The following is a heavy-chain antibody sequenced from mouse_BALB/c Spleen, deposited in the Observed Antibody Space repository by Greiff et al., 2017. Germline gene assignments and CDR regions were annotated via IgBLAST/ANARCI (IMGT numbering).Heavy chain of an antibody. Sequence: VQLKESGAELVKPGASVKLSCTASGFNIKDTYMHWVKQRPEQGLEWIGRIDPANGNTKYDPKFQGKATITADTSSNTAYLQLSSLTSEDTAVYYCARIKFPFITTVVATDFDYWGQGTTLTVSS. V-gene: IGHV14-3*02. CDR1: GFNIKDTY. J-gene: IGHJ2*01. CDR2: IDPANGNT. CDR3: ARIKFPFITTVVATDFDY. D-gene: IGHD1-1*01.